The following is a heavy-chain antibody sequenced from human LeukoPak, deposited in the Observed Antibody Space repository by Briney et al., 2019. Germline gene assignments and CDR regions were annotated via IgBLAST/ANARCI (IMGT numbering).Heavy chain of an antibody. V-gene: IGHV3-23*01. CDR2: ISGSGGST. Sequence: PGGSLRLSCAASGLTVSTNYMSWVRQAPGKGLESVSAISGSGGSTYYADSVTGRLTISRDNSKNTLYLQMNSLRAEDTAVYYCARDRGRVDTAMVFDYWGQGTLVTVAS. CDR1: GLTVSTNY. D-gene: IGHD5-18*01. CDR3: ARDRGRVDTAMVFDY. J-gene: IGHJ4*02.